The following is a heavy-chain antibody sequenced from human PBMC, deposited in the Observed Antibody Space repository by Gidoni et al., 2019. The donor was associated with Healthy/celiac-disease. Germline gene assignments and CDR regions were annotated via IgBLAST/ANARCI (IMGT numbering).Heavy chain of an antibody. V-gene: IGHV3-33*01. D-gene: IGHD3-10*01. J-gene: IGHJ4*02. CDR2: IWYDGSNK. CDR3: AIDKAEELFIDY. Sequence: SSYGMHWVSQAPGKGLEWVAVIWYDGSNKYYADSVKGRFTISRDNSKNTLYLQMNSLRAEETAVYYCAIDKAEELFIDYGGREPCSPSPQ. CDR1: SSYG.